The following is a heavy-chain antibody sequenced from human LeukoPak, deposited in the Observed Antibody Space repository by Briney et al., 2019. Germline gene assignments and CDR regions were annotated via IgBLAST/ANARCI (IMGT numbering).Heavy chain of an antibody. Sequence: SETLSLTCAVYGGSSSGYYWNWIRQPPGKGLEWIGFVRHYNPSLKSRVTISVDTSRNQFSLKLSSVTAADTAVYYCARHSRVGYSYWYFDLWGRGTLVTVSS. CDR1: GGSSSGYY. V-gene: IGHV4-59*08. CDR3: ARHSRVGYSYWYFDL. D-gene: IGHD3-22*01. CDR2: VRH. J-gene: IGHJ2*01.